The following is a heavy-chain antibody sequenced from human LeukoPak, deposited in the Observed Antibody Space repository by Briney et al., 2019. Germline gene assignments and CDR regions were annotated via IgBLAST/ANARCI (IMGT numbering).Heavy chain of an antibody. CDR2: ISSDSTTL. D-gene: IGHD6-19*01. V-gene: IGHV3-48*02. J-gene: IGHJ4*02. Sequence: TGGSLRLSCEASGFTFSTYNMNCVRQAPGKGLEWVSYISSDSTTLYYAASVKGRFTISRDNAKNSLYLHMNSLTDEDTAVYYCARGGSFTPDYWGQGALVTISS. CDR1: GFTFSTYN. CDR3: ARGGSFTPDY.